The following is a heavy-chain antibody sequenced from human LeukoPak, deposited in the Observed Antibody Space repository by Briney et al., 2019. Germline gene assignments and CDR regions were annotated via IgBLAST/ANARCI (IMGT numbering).Heavy chain of an antibody. V-gene: IGHV4-39*01. CDR1: GGSISSSSYY. CDR3: ARARRVYYMDV. J-gene: IGHJ6*03. Sequence: PSETLSLTCTVSGGSISSSSYYWGWIRQPPGKGLEWIGSIYYSGSTYYNPSLKSRVTISVDTSKNQFSLKLSSVTAADTAVYYCARARRVYYMDVWGKGTTVTVSS. CDR2: IYYSGST.